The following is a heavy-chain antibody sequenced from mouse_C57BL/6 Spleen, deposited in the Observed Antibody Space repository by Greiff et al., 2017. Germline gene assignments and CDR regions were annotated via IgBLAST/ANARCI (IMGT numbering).Heavy chain of an antibody. V-gene: IGHV5-17*01. CDR3: ARGYYGSSFDY. Sequence: EVMLVESGGGLVKPGGSLKLSCAASGFTFSDYGMHWVRQAPEKGLEWVAYISSGSRTIYYADTVKGRFTISRDNAMNTLFLQMTSLRSEDTAMYYCARGYYGSSFDYWGQGTTLTVSS. J-gene: IGHJ2*01. CDR2: ISSGSRTI. D-gene: IGHD1-1*01. CDR1: GFTFSDYG.